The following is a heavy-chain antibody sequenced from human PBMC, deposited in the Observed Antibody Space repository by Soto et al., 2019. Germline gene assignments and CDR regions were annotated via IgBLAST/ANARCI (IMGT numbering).Heavy chain of an antibody. CDR3: ARDIGSYAYAEGY. D-gene: IGHD2-2*01. J-gene: IGHJ4*02. V-gene: IGHV4-4*07. CDR1: GGSINSYW. Sequence: SETLSLTCSVSGGSINSYWWCWIRQPAGKGLEWIGRVYSSGTTDYNPSLNSRATMSVETSKNQFSLKLTSVTAADTAVYYCARDIGSYAYAEGYWGQGIQVTVSS. CDR2: VYSSGTT.